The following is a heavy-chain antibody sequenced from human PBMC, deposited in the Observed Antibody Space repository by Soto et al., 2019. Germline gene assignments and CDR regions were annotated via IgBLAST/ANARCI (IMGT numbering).Heavy chain of an antibody. Sequence: GGSLRLSCAASGFTFSSYSMNWVRQAPGKGLEWVSSISSSSSYIYYADSVKGRFTISRDNAKNSLYLQMNSLRAEDTAVYYCARVGQQLVSGYYFDYWGQGTLVTVSS. CDR1: GFTFSSYS. CDR3: ARVGQQLVSGYYFDY. CDR2: ISSSSSYI. D-gene: IGHD6-6*01. V-gene: IGHV3-21*01. J-gene: IGHJ4*02.